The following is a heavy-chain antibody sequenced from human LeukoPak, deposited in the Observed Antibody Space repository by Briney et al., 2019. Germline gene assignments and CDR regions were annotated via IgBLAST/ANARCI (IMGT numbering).Heavy chain of an antibody. CDR1: GGTFSSYA. Sequence: SVKVSCKASGGTFSSYAISWVRQAPGQGLEWMGGIIPIFGTANYAQKFQGRVTITADESTSTAYMELSSLRSEDTAVYYCARVGVYSGYDWATHYYYYGMDVWGQGTTVTVSS. D-gene: IGHD5-12*01. V-gene: IGHV1-69*13. CDR3: ARVGVYSGYDWATHYYYYGMDV. CDR2: IIPIFGTA. J-gene: IGHJ6*02.